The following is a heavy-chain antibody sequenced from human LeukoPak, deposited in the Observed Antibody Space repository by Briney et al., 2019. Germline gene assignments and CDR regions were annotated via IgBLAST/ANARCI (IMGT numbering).Heavy chain of an antibody. CDR3: ARDAYYDILTGYWDV. CDR1: GFTFSSYG. CDR2: IRYDGSNK. D-gene: IGHD3-9*01. Sequence: PGGSLRLPCAASGFTFSSYGMHWVRQAPGKGLEWVAFIRYDGSNKYYADSVKGRFTISRDNSKNTLYLQMGSLRAEDMAVYYCARDAYYDILTGYWDVWGKGTTVTVSS. V-gene: IGHV3-30*02. J-gene: IGHJ6*04.